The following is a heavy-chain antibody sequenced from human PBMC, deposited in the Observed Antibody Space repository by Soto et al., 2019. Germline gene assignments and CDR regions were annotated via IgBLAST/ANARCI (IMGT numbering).Heavy chain of an antibody. D-gene: IGHD3-16*01. J-gene: IGHJ4*02. CDR3: ARSTRGDPWD. Sequence: QVQLVQSGAEVKKPGASVKVSCKASGYTFTSYYMHWVRQAPGQGLEWMGIINPSGGSTSYAQKCQGRVTMTRDTSTSTGYMELSSLRSEDTAVYYCARSTRGDPWDWGQGTLVTVSS. CDR1: GYTFTSYY. V-gene: IGHV1-46*03. CDR2: INPSGGST.